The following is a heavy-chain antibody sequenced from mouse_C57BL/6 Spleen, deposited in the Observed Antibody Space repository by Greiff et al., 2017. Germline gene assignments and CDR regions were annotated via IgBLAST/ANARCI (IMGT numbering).Heavy chain of an antibody. Sequence: EVQLVESGGGLVKPGGSLKLSCAASGFTFSSYAMSWVRQTPEKRLEWVATISDGGSYTYYPDNVKGRFTISRDNAKNNLYLQMSHLKSEDTAMYYCARASGLSYYFDYWGQGTTLTVSS. CDR2: ISDGGSYT. V-gene: IGHV5-4*01. CDR3: ARASGLSYYFDY. J-gene: IGHJ2*01. CDR1: GFTFSSYA. D-gene: IGHD3-1*01.